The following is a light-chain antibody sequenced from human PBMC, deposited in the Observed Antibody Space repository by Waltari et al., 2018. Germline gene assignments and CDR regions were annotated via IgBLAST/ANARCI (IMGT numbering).Light chain of an antibody. CDR2: GAS. CDR1: QSVSRC. J-gene: IGKJ1*01. Sequence: EIVLTQSPGTLSLSPGERATLSCRASQSVSRCLAWYQQKPGQPPRLLIYGASSRANGIPDRFSGSGSGTDFSLTSSRLEPEDSAVYYCQKYGTLPATFGQGTKVEVK. CDR3: QKYGTLPAT. V-gene: IGKV3-20*01.